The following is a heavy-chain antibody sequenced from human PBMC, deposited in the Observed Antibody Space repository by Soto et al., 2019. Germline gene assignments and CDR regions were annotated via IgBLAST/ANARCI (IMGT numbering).Heavy chain of an antibody. V-gene: IGHV4-59*11. CDR3: TVGGAGHPFDY. Sequence: LQTLSLTDTVSGVSITSHYWTRILQPPGKALEWIGNIHYSGTTDDSPSLKGRVIISVDTSEKQSSLKMRSVTTAYTALYYCTVGGAGHPFDYWGQGTLVIGTS. CDR2: IHYSGTT. CDR1: GVSITSHY. J-gene: IGHJ4*02. D-gene: IGHD3-16*01.